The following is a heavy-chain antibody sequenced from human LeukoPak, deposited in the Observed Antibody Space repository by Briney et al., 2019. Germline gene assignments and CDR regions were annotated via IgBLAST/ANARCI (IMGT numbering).Heavy chain of an antibody. J-gene: IGHJ4*02. V-gene: IGHV3-49*04. Sequence: PGGSLGLSCIASGFTFGDYAMTWVRQAPGKGLEWVGFIRSKVYGGTPEYAASVKGRFTISRDDSKGIAYLQMNSLKTEDTAVYYCTRDQTPYYWGQGTLVTVSS. CDR3: TRDQTPYY. CDR1: GFTFGDYA. CDR2: IRSKVYGGTP.